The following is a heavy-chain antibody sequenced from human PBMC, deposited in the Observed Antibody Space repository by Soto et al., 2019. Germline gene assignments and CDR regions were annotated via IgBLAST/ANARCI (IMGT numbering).Heavy chain of an antibody. CDR1: GFTVTSNS. J-gene: IGHJ4*02. V-gene: IGHV3-66*02. CDR2: IYTGGST. Sequence: EVQLVESGGGLVQPGGSLRLSCTTSGFTVTSNSMSWVRQAPGKGLAGVSVIYTGGSTYYAVSVKGRFTISRDTSNNTIYVQVNSLRAEDTAVCYVAREGWGTFYTWGQGTLVTVSS. D-gene: IGHD3-16*01. CDR3: AREGWGTFYT.